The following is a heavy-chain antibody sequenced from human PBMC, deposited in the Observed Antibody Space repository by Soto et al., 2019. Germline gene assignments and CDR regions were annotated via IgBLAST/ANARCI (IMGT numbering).Heavy chain of an antibody. Sequence: QVQLVQSGAEVKKPGASVKVSCKASGYTFTSYGIIWVRQAPGQGLEWMGWISAYNGNTNYAQKFQGRVTMTTDPSTSTAYMELGSLRSDDTAVYYCARDRWRDGYDYGPDFWGQGTLVTVSS. D-gene: IGHD5-12*01. J-gene: IGHJ4*02. CDR2: ISAYNGNT. V-gene: IGHV1-18*01. CDR1: GYTFTSYG. CDR3: ARDRWRDGYDYGPDF.